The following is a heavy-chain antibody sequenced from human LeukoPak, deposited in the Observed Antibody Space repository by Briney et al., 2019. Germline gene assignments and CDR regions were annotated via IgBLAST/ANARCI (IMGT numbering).Heavy chain of an antibody. V-gene: IGHV3-23*01. J-gene: IGHJ4*02. Sequence: GGSLRLSCAASGFTFSSYAMSWVRQAPGKGLEWVSGLTGSGGNTYYADSVKGRFTISRENAKNSLYLQMNSLTAGDTAVYYCVRGGIQVSGIDEIDYWGQGTLVTVSS. D-gene: IGHD6-19*01. CDR1: GFTFSSYA. CDR3: VRGGIQVSGIDEIDY. CDR2: LTGSGGNT.